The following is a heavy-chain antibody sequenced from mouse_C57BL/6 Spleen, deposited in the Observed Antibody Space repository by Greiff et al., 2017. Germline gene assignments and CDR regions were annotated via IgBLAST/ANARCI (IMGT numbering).Heavy chain of an antibody. V-gene: IGHV5-6*01. CDR2: ISSGGSYT. D-gene: IGHD1-1*01. J-gene: IGHJ4*01. CDR3: ARQEGSPAMDY. Sequence: EVKLMESGGDLVKPGGSLKLSCAASGFTFSSYGMSWVRQTPDKRLEWVATISSGGSYTYYPDSVKGRFPISRDNAKNTLYLQMSSLKSEDTAMYYCARQEGSPAMDYWGQGTSVTVSS. CDR1: GFTFSSYG.